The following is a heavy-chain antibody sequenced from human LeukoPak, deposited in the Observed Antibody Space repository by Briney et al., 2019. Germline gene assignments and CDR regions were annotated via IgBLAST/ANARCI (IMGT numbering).Heavy chain of an antibody. D-gene: IGHD3-3*01. V-gene: IGHV3-23*01. CDR3: AKLLKRITIFGVVILSSDFDY. Sequence: GGSLRLSCAASGFTFSSYAMSWVRQAPGKGLEWVSAISGSGGSTYYADSVKGRFTISRDNSKNTLYLQMNSLRAEDTAVYYCAKLLKRITIFGVVILSSDFDYWGQGTLVTVSS. CDR1: GFTFSSYA. J-gene: IGHJ4*02. CDR2: ISGSGGST.